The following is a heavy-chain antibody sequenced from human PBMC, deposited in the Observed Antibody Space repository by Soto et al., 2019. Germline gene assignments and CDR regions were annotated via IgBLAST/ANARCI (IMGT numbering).Heavy chain of an antibody. CDR2: INAGNGNT. CDR3: ARERGRGYSYGLFY. Sequence: GAFVKVSCKASGYTFTSYAMHWVRQAPGQRLEWMGWINAGNGNTKYSQKFQGRVTITRDTSASTAYMELSSLRSEDTAVYYCARERGRGYSYGLFYWGQGTLVTVSS. V-gene: IGHV1-3*01. D-gene: IGHD5-18*01. J-gene: IGHJ4*02. CDR1: GYTFTSYA.